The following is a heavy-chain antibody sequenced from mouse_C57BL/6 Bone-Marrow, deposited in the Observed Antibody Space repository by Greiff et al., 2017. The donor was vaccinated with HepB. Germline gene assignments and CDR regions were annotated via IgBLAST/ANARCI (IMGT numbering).Heavy chain of an antibody. CDR2: IYPRSGNT. CDR1: GYTFTSYG. D-gene: IGHD2-1*01. J-gene: IGHJ4*01. Sequence: VKLQESGAELARPGASVKLSCKASGYTFTSYGISWVKQRTGQGLEWIGEIYPRSGNTYYNEKFKGKATLTADKSSSTAYMELRSLTSEDSAVYFCARFPYGNYPYAMDYWGQGTSVTVSS. V-gene: IGHV1-81*01. CDR3: ARFPYGNYPYAMDY.